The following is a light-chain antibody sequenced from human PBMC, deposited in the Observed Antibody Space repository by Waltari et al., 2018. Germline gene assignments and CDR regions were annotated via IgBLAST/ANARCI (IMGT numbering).Light chain of an antibody. CDR2: GAS. V-gene: IGKV3-11*01. CDR1: QSVSSY. Sequence: LLFTQSPATLSLSPGERATLSCRASQSVSSYLAWYQQKPGQAPRLLIYGASSRATGIPDRFSGSGSGTDFTLTISSLEPEDVGVYHCYQHSSGYSFGQGTKVEIK. J-gene: IGKJ2*03. CDR3: YQHSSGYS.